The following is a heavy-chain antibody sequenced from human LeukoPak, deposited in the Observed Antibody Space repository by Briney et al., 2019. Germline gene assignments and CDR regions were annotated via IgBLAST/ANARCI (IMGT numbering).Heavy chain of an antibody. D-gene: IGHD3-22*01. CDR3: ARPSGSSGYYWYFDL. Sequence: PSETLSLTCTVSGGSISSYYWSWIRQPPGKGLEWIGYIYYSGSTSYNPSLKSRVTISVDTSKNQFSLKLSSVTAADTAVYYCARPSGSSGYYWYFDLWGRGTLVTVSS. CDR2: IYYSGST. J-gene: IGHJ2*01. CDR1: GGSISSYY. V-gene: IGHV4-59*08.